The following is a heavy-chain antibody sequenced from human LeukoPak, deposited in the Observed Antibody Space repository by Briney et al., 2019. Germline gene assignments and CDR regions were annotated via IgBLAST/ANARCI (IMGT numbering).Heavy chain of an antibody. CDR1: GGSISSGSYY. V-gene: IGHV4-61*02. CDR2: IYTSGST. Sequence: PSETLSLTCTVSGGSISSGSYYWSWIRQPAGKGLEWIGRIYTSGSTNYNPSLKSRVAISVDTSKNQFSLKLSSVTAADTAVYYCARGHHLNDFWSGSYNWFDPWGQGTLVTVSS. D-gene: IGHD3-3*01. CDR3: ARGHHLNDFWSGSYNWFDP. J-gene: IGHJ5*02.